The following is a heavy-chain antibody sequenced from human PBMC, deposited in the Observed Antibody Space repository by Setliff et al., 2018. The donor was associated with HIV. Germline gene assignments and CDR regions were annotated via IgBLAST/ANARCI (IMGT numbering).Heavy chain of an antibody. Sequence: PSETLSLTCSVSGDSINSGGYYWSWLRQHPGKGLEWIGYIYYKRNTYYNPSLKSRVSVSLDTSKNQFSLQLSSVTAADTAVYYCARAKSRLEPTLGWGQGTLVTVSS. CDR1: GDSINSGGYY. CDR3: ARAKSRLEPTLG. CDR2: IYYKRNT. J-gene: IGHJ4*02. D-gene: IGHD1-1*01. V-gene: IGHV4-31*03.